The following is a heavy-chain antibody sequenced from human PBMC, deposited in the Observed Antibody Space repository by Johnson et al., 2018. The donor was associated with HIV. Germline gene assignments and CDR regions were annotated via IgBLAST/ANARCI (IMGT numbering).Heavy chain of an antibody. D-gene: IGHD5-12*01. Sequence: VHLVESGGGLVQPGGSLRLSCVDSEIIFRNYWMSWVRQAPGKGLEWVANIKQDASEKNYVDSVKGRFTISRDNAKNSLYLQMDSLRAEDAAVYFCVREGRYSGYDPLKRNAFDIWGQGTVVTVSS. V-gene: IGHV3-7*01. J-gene: IGHJ3*02. CDR1: EIIFRNYW. CDR2: IKQDASEK. CDR3: VREGRYSGYDPLKRNAFDI.